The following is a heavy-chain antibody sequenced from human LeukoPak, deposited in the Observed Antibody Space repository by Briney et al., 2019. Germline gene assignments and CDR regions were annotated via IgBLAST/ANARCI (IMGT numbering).Heavy chain of an antibody. CDR2: ISGDAGRT. Sequence: PGGSLRLSCAASGFTFDNYAMTWVRQAPGKGLEWVSGISGDAGRTYYADSVKGRFTISRDNSKNTLYLQMNSLRAEDTAIYYCAKDRAWGAFAYWGQGTLVTVSS. CDR1: GFTFDNYA. CDR3: AKDRAWGAFAY. D-gene: IGHD1-26*01. V-gene: IGHV3-23*01. J-gene: IGHJ4*02.